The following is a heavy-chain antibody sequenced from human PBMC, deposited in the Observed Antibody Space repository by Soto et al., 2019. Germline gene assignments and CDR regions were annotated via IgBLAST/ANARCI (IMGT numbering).Heavy chain of an antibody. Sequence: SETLSLTCIVSGGSISSYYWIWIRQPPGKGLEWIGYIYRGGITTYNPSLKSRVSISVDTSQNHFSLKLSSVTAADTAVYYCARYGGTSVAGRFDLWGQGTLVTVSS. J-gene: IGHJ4*02. D-gene: IGHD6-19*01. CDR1: GGSISSYY. CDR2: IYRGGIT. V-gene: IGHV4-59*01. CDR3: ARYGGTSVAGRFDL.